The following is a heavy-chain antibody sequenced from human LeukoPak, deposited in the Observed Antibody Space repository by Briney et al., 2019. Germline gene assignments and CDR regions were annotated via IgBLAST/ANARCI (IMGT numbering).Heavy chain of an antibody. CDR1: GFTFSSNE. J-gene: IGHJ6*02. CDR3: ARDRIAARPGDYYYYGMDV. CDR2: ISGSGNTI. D-gene: IGHD6-6*01. V-gene: IGHV3-48*03. Sequence: KAGGSLRLSCAASGFTFSSNEMNWVRQAPGKGLEWLSYISGSGNTIYYADSVKGRFTISRDNAKNSLFLQMNSLRAEDTAVYYCARDRIAARPGDYYYYGMDVWGQGTTVTVSS.